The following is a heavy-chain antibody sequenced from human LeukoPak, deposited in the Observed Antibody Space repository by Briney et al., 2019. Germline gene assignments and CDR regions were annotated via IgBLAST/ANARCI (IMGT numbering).Heavy chain of an antibody. CDR1: GGSISSGSYY. V-gene: IGHV4-61*02. J-gene: IGHJ4*02. CDR2: IYTNGST. Sequence: SETLSLTCTVSGGSISSGSYYWSWIRQPAGKGLEWIGRIYTNGSTNYNPSLKSRVTISVDTSKNQFSLKLSSVTAADTAVYYCARDRYYDSSGPPDWGQGTLVTVSS. CDR3: ARDRYYDSSGPPD. D-gene: IGHD3-22*01.